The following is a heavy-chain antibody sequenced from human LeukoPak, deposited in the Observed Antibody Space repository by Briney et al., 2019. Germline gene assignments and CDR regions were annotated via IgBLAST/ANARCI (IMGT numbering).Heavy chain of an antibody. Sequence: SQTLSLTCTVSGDSISSGTYYWSWIRQPAGKGLEWIGRIYNSGNTNYNPSLKSRVIISVDMSKNQFSLKLSSVTAADTAVYYCVRGWGSTSSNWFDPWGQGTLVTVSS. J-gene: IGHJ5*02. D-gene: IGHD2-2*01. CDR1: GDSISSGTYY. CDR3: VRGWGSTSSNWFDP. V-gene: IGHV4-61*02. CDR2: IYNSGNT.